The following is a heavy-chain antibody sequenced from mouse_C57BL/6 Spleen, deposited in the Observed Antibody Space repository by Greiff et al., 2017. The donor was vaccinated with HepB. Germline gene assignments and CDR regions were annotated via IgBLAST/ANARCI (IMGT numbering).Heavy chain of an antibody. Sequence: EVKLMESGPGLVKPSQSLSLTCSVTGYSITSGYYWNWIRQFPGNKLEWMGYISYDGSNNYNPSLKNRISITRDTSKNQFFLKLNSVTTEDTATYYCARGDYRVDYWGQGTTLTVSS. CDR2: ISYDGSN. CDR1: GYSITSGYY. J-gene: IGHJ2*01. V-gene: IGHV3-6*01. D-gene: IGHD2-14*01. CDR3: ARGDYRVDY.